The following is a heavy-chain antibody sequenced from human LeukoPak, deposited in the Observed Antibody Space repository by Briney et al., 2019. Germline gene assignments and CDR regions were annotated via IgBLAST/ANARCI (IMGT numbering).Heavy chain of an antibody. Sequence: GGSLRFSCAASGFTFSGSAMRWVRQAPGKGLEWVSYISSSGSTKYYADSVKGRFTISRDNARNSLYLQMNSLRADDTAVYYCARGERWLLPPTDYWGQGTLVTVSS. CDR1: GFTFSGSA. CDR3: ARGERWLLPPTDY. V-gene: IGHV3-48*03. CDR2: ISSSGSTK. D-gene: IGHD5-24*01. J-gene: IGHJ4*02.